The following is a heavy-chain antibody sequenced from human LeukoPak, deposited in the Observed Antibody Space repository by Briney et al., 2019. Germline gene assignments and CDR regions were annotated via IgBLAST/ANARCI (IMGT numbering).Heavy chain of an antibody. CDR1: GGSISSSSYC. CDR3: ASLVYDFWSGYLGHYFDY. D-gene: IGHD3-3*01. V-gene: IGHV4-39*01. CDR2: IYYSGST. Sequence: SETLSLTCTVSGGSISSSSYCWGWIRQPPGKGLEWIGSIYYSGSTYYNPPLKSRVTISVDTSKNQFSLKLSSVTAADTAVYYCASLVYDFWSGYLGHYFDYWGQGTLVTVSS. J-gene: IGHJ4*02.